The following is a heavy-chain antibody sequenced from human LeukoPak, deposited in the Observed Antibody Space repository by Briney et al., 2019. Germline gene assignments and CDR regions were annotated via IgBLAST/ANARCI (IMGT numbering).Heavy chain of an antibody. D-gene: IGHD3-3*01. CDR2: MSGSGYYT. Sequence: GGSQRLSCAASGFAFSNFAMSWVRQAPGKGLEWVSAMSGSGYYTYYVESVKGRFTISRDNSKNTLYLHMNSLRADDTAVYYCAKMEGQRLYDYCMDVRGRGTTVTVSS. J-gene: IGHJ6*03. CDR3: AKMEGQRLYDYCMDV. V-gene: IGHV3-23*01. CDR1: GFAFSNFA.